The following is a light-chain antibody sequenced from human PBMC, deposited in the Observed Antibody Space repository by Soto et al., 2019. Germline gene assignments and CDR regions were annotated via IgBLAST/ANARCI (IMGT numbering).Light chain of an antibody. CDR3: QQSYSTPIP. J-gene: IGKJ5*01. V-gene: IGKV1-39*01. Sequence: DSEMSQSPSSMYASVGDTGTITGRGSQSINSHLHWYQQKPGKAPNLLIYTASSLQSGVPSRFIGSGSGTDFTLTISSLQPEDFTPYSCQQSYSTPIPFGQGTRLE. CDR2: TAS. CDR1: QSINSH.